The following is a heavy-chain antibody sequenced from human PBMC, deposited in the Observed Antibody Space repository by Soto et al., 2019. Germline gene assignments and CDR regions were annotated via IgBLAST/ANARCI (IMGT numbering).Heavy chain of an antibody. CDR1: GFTFSPYG. CDR2: VWSAGDNK. Sequence: PGGSLRLSCAASGFTFSPYGMHWVRQSPGKGLEWVAFVWSAGDNKFYADSVEGRFTISRDDSKNTLFLQMNSLRAEDTAVYYCARGASEATYFDYWGQGTLVTVSS. V-gene: IGHV3-33*01. CDR3: ARGASEATYFDY. J-gene: IGHJ4*02.